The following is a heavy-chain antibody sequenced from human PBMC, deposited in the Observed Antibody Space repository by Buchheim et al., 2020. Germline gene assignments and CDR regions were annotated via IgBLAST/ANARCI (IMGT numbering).Heavy chain of an antibody. Sequence: QVQLQESGPGLVKPSQTLSLTCTVSGGSISSGGYYWSWIRRHPGKGLEWIGYIYYSGSTYYNPSLKSRVTISVDTSKNQFSLKLSSVTAADTAVYYCARGSEITIFGVVITKMNWFDPWGQGTL. CDR3: ARGSEITIFGVVITKMNWFDP. D-gene: IGHD3-3*01. CDR2: IYYSGST. J-gene: IGHJ5*02. V-gene: IGHV4-31*03. CDR1: GGSISSGGYY.